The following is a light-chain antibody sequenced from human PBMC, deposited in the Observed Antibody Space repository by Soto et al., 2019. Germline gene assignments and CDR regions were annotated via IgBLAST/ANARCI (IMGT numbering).Light chain of an antibody. CDR3: QQYGSSPRGS. CDR1: QSASSSY. J-gene: IGKJ4*01. Sequence: EIVLTQSPGTLSLSPGERATLSCRASQSASSSYLAWYQQKPGQAPRLLIYGASSRATGIPDRFSGSGSGTDFTLTISRLEADDFAVYYCQQYGSSPRGSFGGGTKVAIK. CDR2: GAS. V-gene: IGKV3-20*01.